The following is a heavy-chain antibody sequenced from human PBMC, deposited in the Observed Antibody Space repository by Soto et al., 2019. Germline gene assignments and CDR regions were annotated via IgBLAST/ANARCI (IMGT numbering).Heavy chain of an antibody. CDR2: IYYSGST. Sequence: SETLSLTCTVSGGSISSYYWSWIRQPPGKGLEWIGHIYYSGSTNYNPSLKSRVTISVDTSKNQFSLKLSSVTAADTAVYYCARRRRGYSGYDYDFDYWGQGTLVTVSS. D-gene: IGHD5-12*01. CDR3: ARRRRGYSGYDYDFDY. J-gene: IGHJ4*02. CDR1: GGSISSYY. V-gene: IGHV4-59*08.